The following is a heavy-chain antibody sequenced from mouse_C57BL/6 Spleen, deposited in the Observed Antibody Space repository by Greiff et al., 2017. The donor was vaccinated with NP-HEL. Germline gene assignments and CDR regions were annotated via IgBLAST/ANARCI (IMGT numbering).Heavy chain of an antibody. Sequence: QVQLQQPGAELARPGASVKLSCKASGYTFTSYGISWVKQRTGQGLEWIGEIYPRSGNTYYNEKFKGKATLTADKSSSTAYMELRSLTSEDSAVYFCASRGDYSILDYWGQGTTLTVSS. D-gene: IGHD2-5*01. CDR3: ASRGDYSILDY. J-gene: IGHJ2*01. V-gene: IGHV1-81*01. CDR2: IYPRSGNT. CDR1: GYTFTSYG.